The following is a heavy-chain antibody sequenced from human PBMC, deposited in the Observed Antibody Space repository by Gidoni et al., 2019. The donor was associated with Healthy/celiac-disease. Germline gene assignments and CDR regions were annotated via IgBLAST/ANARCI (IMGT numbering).Heavy chain of an antibody. CDR2: IYHSGRT. CDR3: ARAAITMVRGVIIKTYFDY. J-gene: IGHJ4*02. V-gene: IGHV4-38-2*02. Sequence: QVQLQASCPGLVKPSETLSLTCSVSGYSLSSGSYWGWIRQPPRKGLEWIGSIYHSGRTSYNPSLKSRVTIPVDTSKNQFSLKLSSVTAADTAVYYCARAAITMVRGVIIKTYFDYWGQGTLVTVSS. CDR1: GYSLSSGSY. D-gene: IGHD3-10*01.